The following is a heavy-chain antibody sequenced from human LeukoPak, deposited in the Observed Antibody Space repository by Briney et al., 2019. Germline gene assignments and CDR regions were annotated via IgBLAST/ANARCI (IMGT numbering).Heavy chain of an antibody. CDR1: GGSINKYY. J-gene: IGHJ4*02. D-gene: IGHD5-12*01. Sequence: SETLSLTCTVSGGSINKYYWSWIRQSQGKGLEWLGYVHDSAGTNYNPSLKSRVTISIDTSRTQFSLKLSSVTAADTAVYYCARDIGYTFGYDYWGQGALVTVSS. CDR3: ARDIGYTFGYDY. V-gene: IGHV4-59*01. CDR2: VHDSAGT.